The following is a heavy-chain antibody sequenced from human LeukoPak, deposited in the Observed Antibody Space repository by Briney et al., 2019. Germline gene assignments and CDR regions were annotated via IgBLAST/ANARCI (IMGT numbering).Heavy chain of an antibody. V-gene: IGHV4-39*07. CDR2: IYYSGST. CDR1: GGSISSSSYY. D-gene: IGHD1-26*01. Sequence: SETLSLTCTVSGGSISSSSYYWGWIRQPPGKGLEWIGSIYYSGSTNYNPSLKSRVTISVDTSKNQFSLKLSSVTAADTAVYYCASGAYSYYYMDVWGKGTTVTISS. J-gene: IGHJ6*03. CDR3: ASGAYSYYYMDV.